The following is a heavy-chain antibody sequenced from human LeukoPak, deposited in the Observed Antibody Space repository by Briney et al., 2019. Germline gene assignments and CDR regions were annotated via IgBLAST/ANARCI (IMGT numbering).Heavy chain of an antibody. CDR1: GYTFTSYG. Sequence: ASVKVSCKASGYTFTSYGMSWVRQAPGQGLEWVGWMSAYNRNTNYAHNLQGRLTMTTDATTSTAYMKLWSLRSDDTAVYYCARDRRFLEWFNYFDYWGQGTLVTVSS. J-gene: IGHJ4*02. D-gene: IGHD3-3*01. CDR3: ARDRRFLEWFNYFDY. V-gene: IGHV1-18*01. CDR2: MSAYNRNT.